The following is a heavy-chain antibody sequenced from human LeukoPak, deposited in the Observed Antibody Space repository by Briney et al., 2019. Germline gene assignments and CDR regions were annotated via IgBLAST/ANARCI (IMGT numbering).Heavy chain of an antibody. D-gene: IGHD4-11*01. V-gene: IGHV4-38-2*02. J-gene: IGHJ5*02. CDR1: GYSISSGYY. Sequence: SETLSLTCTVSGYSISSGYYWGWIRQPPGKGLEWIASIHYSGASYYDPSLKSRVAISIDTSKNQFSLKLISVTAADTAVYYCARGSPYNPWGQGTLVTVSS. CDR3: ARGSPYNP. CDR2: IHYSGAS.